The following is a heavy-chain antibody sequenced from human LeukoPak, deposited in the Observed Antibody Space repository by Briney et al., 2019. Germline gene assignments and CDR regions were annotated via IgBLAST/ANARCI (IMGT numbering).Heavy chain of an antibody. CDR3: ARGNYGDLS. CDR2: ISKDGSNE. J-gene: IGHJ4*02. V-gene: IGHV3-30*03. Sequence: GGSLRLSCAASGFTFDDYGMSWVRQAPGKGLEWVATISKDGSNEYYAGSVKGRFTISRDKSKNTLYLQMNSLRGEDTAVYYCARGNYGDLSWGQGILVTVSS. D-gene: IGHD4-17*01. CDR1: GFTFDDYG.